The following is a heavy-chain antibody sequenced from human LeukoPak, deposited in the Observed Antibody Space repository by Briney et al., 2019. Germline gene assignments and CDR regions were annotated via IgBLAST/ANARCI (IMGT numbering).Heavy chain of an antibody. D-gene: IGHD6-13*01. CDR2: ISYDGSNK. CDR3: ARINSSSWSSNFDY. J-gene: IGHJ4*02. V-gene: IGHV3-30*04. CDR1: GFTFSSYA. Sequence: GGSLRLSCAASGFTFSSYAMHWVRQAPGKGLEWVAVISYDGSNKYYADSVKGRFTISRDNSKNTLYLQMNSLRAEDTAVYYCARINSSSWSSNFDYWGQGTLVTVSS.